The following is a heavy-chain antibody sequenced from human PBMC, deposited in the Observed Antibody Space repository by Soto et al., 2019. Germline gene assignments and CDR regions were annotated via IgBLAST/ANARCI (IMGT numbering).Heavy chain of an antibody. Sequence: QVQLQESGPGLVKPSETLSLMCTVSGGSISSSYWSWIRQPPGKGLEWIGYIYYSGSTNYNPSLKSRVTISVDTSKNQFSLKLSSVTAADTAVYYCARERRDGYKHYFDYWGQGTPVPVSS. CDR2: IYYSGST. D-gene: IGHD5-12*01. CDR1: GGSISSSY. CDR3: ARERRDGYKHYFDY. V-gene: IGHV4-59*01. J-gene: IGHJ4*02.